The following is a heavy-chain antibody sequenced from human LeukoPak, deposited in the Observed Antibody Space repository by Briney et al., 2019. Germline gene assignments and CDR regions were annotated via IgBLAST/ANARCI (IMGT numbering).Heavy chain of an antibody. V-gene: IGHV4-4*07. D-gene: IGHD4-23*01. CDR1: GGSITPDS. Sequence: SETLSLTCAVSGGSITPDSWSWIRQPAGKGLEWIGRIFPSGSTNYNPSLKSRVSMSVDTSKNQFSLKLTSVTAADTAVYYCARGGKATVVTMWGQGILVTVSS. CDR3: ARGGKATVVTM. J-gene: IGHJ4*02. CDR2: IFPSGST.